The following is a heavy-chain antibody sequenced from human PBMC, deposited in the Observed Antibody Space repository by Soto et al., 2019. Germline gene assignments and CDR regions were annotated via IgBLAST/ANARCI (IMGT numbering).Heavy chain of an antibody. CDR3: XXXGTPIDY. V-gene: IGHV1-18*01. D-gene: IGHD2-15*01. J-gene: IGHJ4*02. CDR2: ISAYNGNT. Sequence: QVQLVQSGAEVKKPGASVKVSCKASGYTFTNFGISWVRQAPGQGLEWMGWISAYNGNTNYAQNFQGRVTMTTDRXXXXXXXXXXXXXXXXTXXXXXXXXGTPIDYWGQGTLVTVSS. CDR1: GYTFTNFG.